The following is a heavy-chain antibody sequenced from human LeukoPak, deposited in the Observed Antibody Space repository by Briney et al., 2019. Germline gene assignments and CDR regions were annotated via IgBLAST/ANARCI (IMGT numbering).Heavy chain of an antibody. Sequence: ASVKVSCKASGYTFTSYGISWVRQAPGQGLEWMGWISAYNGNTNYAQKLQGRVTITTDTSTSTAYMELRSLRSDDTAVYYCARDKRRYCSSTSCYWPLDYWGQGTLVTVSS. CDR3: ARDKRRYCSSTSCYWPLDY. J-gene: IGHJ4*02. CDR2: ISAYNGNT. D-gene: IGHD2-2*01. V-gene: IGHV1-18*01. CDR1: GYTFTSYG.